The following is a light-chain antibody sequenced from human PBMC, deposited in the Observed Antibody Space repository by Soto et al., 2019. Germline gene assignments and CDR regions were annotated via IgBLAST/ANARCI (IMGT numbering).Light chain of an antibody. CDR3: QHYHSQSIT. V-gene: IGKV1-5*01. J-gene: IGKJ4*01. Sequence: DILLIQSPATLSASVGDRITITCRASENIFKFLAWYQQRSGSAPNLLIYAASDLERGVPSSFSGSGSGTEFTLTLDNLQPNDSATYFCQHYHSQSITFGGGTQVDVK. CDR2: AAS. CDR1: ENIFKF.